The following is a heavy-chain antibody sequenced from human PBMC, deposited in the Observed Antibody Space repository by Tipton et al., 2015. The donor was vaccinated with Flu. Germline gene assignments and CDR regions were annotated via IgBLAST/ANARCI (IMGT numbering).Heavy chain of an antibody. D-gene: IGHD4-11*01. CDR2: IDHSGTT. CDR3: ASHSYSRGRAGH. V-gene: IGHV4-39*07. Sequence: TLSLTCTVSGGSINSSSHYWGWIRQAPGRGLEWVGSIDHSGTTYYNPSLKSRVTISVDTSKNQFSLKLSSVTAADTAVFYCASHSYSRGRAGHWGQGTLVTVSS. J-gene: IGHJ4*02. CDR1: GGSINSSSHY.